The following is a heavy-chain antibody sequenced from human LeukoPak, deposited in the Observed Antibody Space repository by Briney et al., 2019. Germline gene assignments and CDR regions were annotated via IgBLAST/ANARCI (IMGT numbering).Heavy chain of an antibody. CDR1: GFSFHKYG. V-gene: IGHV3-21*01. Sequence: GGSLRLSCAASGFSFHKYGMHWVRQAPGKGLEWVSSISSSSSYIYYADSVKGRFTISRDNAKNSLYLQMNSLRAEDTAVYYCARDIGIAAAVHDAFDIWGQGTMVTVSS. J-gene: IGHJ3*02. D-gene: IGHD6-13*01. CDR3: ARDIGIAAAVHDAFDI. CDR2: ISSSSSYI.